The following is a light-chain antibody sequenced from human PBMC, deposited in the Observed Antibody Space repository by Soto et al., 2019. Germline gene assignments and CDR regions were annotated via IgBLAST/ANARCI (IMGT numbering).Light chain of an antibody. V-gene: IGKV3-11*01. J-gene: IGKJ5*01. CDR3: QQRSNWPIT. CDR2: DAS. Sequence: EIVMTQSPATLSVSPGERATVSCRASQSVSSYLAWYQQKPGQAPRLPIYDASNRATGIPARFSGSGSGTDFTLTISSLEPEDFAVYYCQQRSNWPITFGQGTRLEIK. CDR1: QSVSSY.